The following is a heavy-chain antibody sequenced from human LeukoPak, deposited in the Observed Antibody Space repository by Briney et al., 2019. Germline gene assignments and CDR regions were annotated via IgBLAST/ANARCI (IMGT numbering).Heavy chain of an antibody. Sequence: PGGSLRLSCAASRFTFNSYAMSWVRQAPGKGLEWVSVIGGSNGITFYVGSVKGRFTISRDNSKDTLYLQMKSLRVEHTARYYCAKGLTGYSNYGMDVWGQGTTVTVSS. CDR2: IGGSNGIT. J-gene: IGHJ6*02. V-gene: IGHV3-23*01. CDR1: RFTFNSYA. CDR3: AKGLTGYSNYGMDV. D-gene: IGHD3-9*01.